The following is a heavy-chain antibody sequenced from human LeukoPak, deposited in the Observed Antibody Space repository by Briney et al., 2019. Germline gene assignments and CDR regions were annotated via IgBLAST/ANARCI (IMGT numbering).Heavy chain of an antibody. V-gene: IGHV4-61*02. Sequence: SETLSLTCTVSGGSNSSGSYYWSWIRQPAGKGLEWIGRIYTSGSTNYNPSLKSRVTISVDTSKNQFSLKLSSVTAADTAVYYCARSRYYYDSSGYPHVGNFDYWGQGTLVTVSS. D-gene: IGHD3-22*01. J-gene: IGHJ4*02. CDR2: IYTSGST. CDR1: GGSNSSGSYY. CDR3: ARSRYYYDSSGYPHVGNFDY.